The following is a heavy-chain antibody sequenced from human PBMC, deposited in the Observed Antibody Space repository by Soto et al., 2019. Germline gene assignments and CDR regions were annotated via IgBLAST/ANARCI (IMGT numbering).Heavy chain of an antibody. CDR1: GFTFSSYA. V-gene: IGHV3-23*01. D-gene: IGHD3-10*01. CDR2: ISGSGGST. J-gene: IGHJ6*02. CDR3: AKVSMVRGYRSDYYGMDV. Sequence: GGSMRLSCAASGFTFSSYAMSWVRQAPGKGLEWVSAISGSGGSTYYADSVKGRFTISRDNSKNTLYLQMNSLRAEDTAVYYCAKVSMVRGYRSDYYGMDVWGQGTTVTVSS.